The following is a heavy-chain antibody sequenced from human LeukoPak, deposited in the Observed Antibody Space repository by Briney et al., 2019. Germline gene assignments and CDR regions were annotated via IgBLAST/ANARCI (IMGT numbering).Heavy chain of an antibody. Sequence: LRLSCAASGFTFSNYGVSWVRQPPGKGLEWIGYIYYSGSTYYNPSLKSRVTISVDTSKNQFSLKLSSVTAADTAVYYCARVYCGGDCYPDYWGQGTLVTVSS. V-gene: IGHV4-30-4*08. CDR1: GFTFSNYG. CDR2: IYYSGST. CDR3: ARVYCGGDCYPDY. D-gene: IGHD2-21*02. J-gene: IGHJ4*02.